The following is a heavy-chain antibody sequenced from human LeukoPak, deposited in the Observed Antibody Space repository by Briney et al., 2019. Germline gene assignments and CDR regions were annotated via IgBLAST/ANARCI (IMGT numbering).Heavy chain of an antibody. V-gene: IGHV4-34*01. CDR1: GGSFSGYY. D-gene: IGHD5-18*01. J-gene: IGHJ4*02. Sequence: SETLSLTCAVYGGSFSGYYWSWIRQPPGKGLEWIGEINHSGSTNYNPSLKSRVTISVDTSKNQFSLKLSSVTAADTAVYYCARVPYSYGDYWGQGTLVTVSS. CDR3: ARVPYSYGDY. CDR2: INHSGST.